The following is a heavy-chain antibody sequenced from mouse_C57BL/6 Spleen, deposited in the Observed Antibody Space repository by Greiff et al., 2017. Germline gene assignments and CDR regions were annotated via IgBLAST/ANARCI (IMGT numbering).Heavy chain of an antibody. V-gene: IGHV3-6*01. CDR1: GYSITSGYY. Sequence: EVKLQESGPGLVKPSQSLSLTCSVTGYSITSGYYWNWIRQFPGNKLEWMGYISYDGSNNYNPSLKNRISITRDTSKNQFFLKLNSVTTEDTATYYCARKGHPYDVHLSYWYFDVWGTGTTVTVSS. CDR3: ARKGHPYDVHLSYWYFDV. D-gene: IGHD2-14*01. J-gene: IGHJ1*03. CDR2: ISYDGSN.